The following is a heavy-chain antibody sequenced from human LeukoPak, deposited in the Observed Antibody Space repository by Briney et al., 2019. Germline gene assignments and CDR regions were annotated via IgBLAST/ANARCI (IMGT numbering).Heavy chain of an antibody. CDR3: ARVDYYDSSGPRYYFVY. D-gene: IGHD3-22*01. V-gene: IGHV1-2*02. CDR1: GYTFTGYY. Sequence: GPSVKVSCMASGYTFTGYYMHWVRQAPEQGGEWMGWINPNRGGTNYAQKLQGRVTMTRDTSISTAYMELSRLRSDDTAVYYCARVDYYDSSGPRYYFVYWGQGTLVTVSS. J-gene: IGHJ4*02. CDR2: INPNRGGT.